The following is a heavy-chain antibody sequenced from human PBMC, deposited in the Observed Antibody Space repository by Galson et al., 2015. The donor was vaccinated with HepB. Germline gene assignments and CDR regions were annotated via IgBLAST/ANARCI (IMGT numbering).Heavy chain of an antibody. V-gene: IGHV1-46*01. CDR1: GYTFTSYY. CDR3: ARDEVAVAGTESPPGGY. CDR2: INPSGGST. D-gene: IGHD6-19*01. Sequence: SVKVSCKASGYTFTSYYMHWVRQAPGQGLEWMGIINPSGGSTSYAQKFQGRVTMTRDTSTSTVYMELSSLRSEDTAVYYCARDEVAVAGTESPPGGYWGQGTLVTVSS. J-gene: IGHJ4*02.